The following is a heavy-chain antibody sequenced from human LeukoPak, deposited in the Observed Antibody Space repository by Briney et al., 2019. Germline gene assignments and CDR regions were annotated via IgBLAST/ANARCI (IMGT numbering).Heavy chain of an antibody. CDR3: ARGRGGD. Sequence: GGSLRLSCAASGFTFSDYYMSWIRQAPGKGLEWVSLISMEGITHHADSVRGRFTISRDNSKNILYLQMNSLRVDDTAFYYCARGRGGDWGRGALVTVSS. CDR1: GFTFSDYY. D-gene: IGHD2-15*01. J-gene: IGHJ4*02. V-gene: IGHV3-53*01. CDR2: ISMEGIT.